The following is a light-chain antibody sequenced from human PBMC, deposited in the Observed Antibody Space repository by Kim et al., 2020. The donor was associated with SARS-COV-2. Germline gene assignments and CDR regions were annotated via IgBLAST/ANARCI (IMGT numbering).Light chain of an antibody. Sequence: NFMLTQPHSVSESPGKTVTISCTGRSGNVALNYVQWYQQRPGRAPTTVIYEDNLRPSGVPDRFSGSIDSSSNSASLTISELKTEDEADYYCQSFDSDNHWVFGGGTQLTVL. CDR1: SGNVALNY. CDR2: EDN. V-gene: IGLV6-57*02. J-gene: IGLJ3*02. CDR3: QSFDSDNHWV.